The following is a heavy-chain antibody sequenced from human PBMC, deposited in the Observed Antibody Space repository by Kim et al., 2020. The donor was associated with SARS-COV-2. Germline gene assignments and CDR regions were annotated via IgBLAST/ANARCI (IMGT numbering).Heavy chain of an antibody. Sequence: WGSLRLSCGASGFTFSDSAMHWVRQASGKGLEWVGRIRSKANGYATAYIESVKGRFTITRDDSRNTAYLQMNSLKTEDTAVYYCTRVPGTTLAFWYAFD. CDR2: IRSKANGYAT. V-gene: IGHV3-73*01. CDR1: GFTFSDSA. CDR3: TRVPGTTLAFWYAFD. J-gene: IGHJ3*02. D-gene: IGHD1-1*01.